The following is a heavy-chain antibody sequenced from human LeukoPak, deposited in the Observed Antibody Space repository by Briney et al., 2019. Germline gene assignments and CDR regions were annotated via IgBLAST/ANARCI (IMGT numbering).Heavy chain of an antibody. Sequence: GGSLRLSCAAPGFTLVSHGMHRVRQAPGKGPDSVARTSYDGSDKDYADSVKGRFTISRDNSKNTLYLQMNSLRVEDTAVYSCARVTLYGALGGYFDYWGQGTLVTVSS. CDR1: GFTLVSHG. J-gene: IGHJ4*02. V-gene: IGHV3-30*03. CDR3: ARVTLYGALGGYFDY. D-gene: IGHD4-17*01. CDR2: TSYDGSDK.